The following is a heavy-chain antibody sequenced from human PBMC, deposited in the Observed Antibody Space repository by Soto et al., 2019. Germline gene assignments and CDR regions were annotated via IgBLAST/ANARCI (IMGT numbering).Heavy chain of an antibody. CDR1: GYTFTSYD. CDR2: MNPNSGNT. Sequence: QVQLVQSGAEVKKPGASVKVSCKASGYTFTSYDINWVRQATGQGLEWMGWMNPNSGNTDYAQKSPXXVTMTRNTSISTAYMELSSLRSEATAVYYCARDQANYGLDVWGQGTTVTVSS. CDR3: ARDQANYGLDV. J-gene: IGHJ6*02. V-gene: IGHV1-8*01.